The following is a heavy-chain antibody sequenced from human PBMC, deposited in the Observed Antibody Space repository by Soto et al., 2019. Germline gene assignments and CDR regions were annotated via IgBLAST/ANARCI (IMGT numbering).Heavy chain of an antibody. D-gene: IGHD3-9*01. V-gene: IGHV3-30-3*01. CDR2: ISYDGSNK. J-gene: IGHJ4*02. Sequence: QVQLVESGGGVVQPGRSLRLSCAASGFTFSSYAMHWVRQAPGKGLEWVAVISYDGSNKYYADSVKGRFTISRDNSKNTLYLQMNSLRAEDTAVYYCARGDDILTGPGHYWGQGTLVTVSS. CDR1: GFTFSSYA. CDR3: ARGDDILTGPGHY.